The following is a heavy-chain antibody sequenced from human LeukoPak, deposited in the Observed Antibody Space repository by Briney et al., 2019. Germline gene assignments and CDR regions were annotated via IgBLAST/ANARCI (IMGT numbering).Heavy chain of an antibody. J-gene: IGHJ4*02. Sequence: SETLSLTCTVSGGSVPNFYWNWIRQSLGKRLEWIGYIYNSGSINYNPSLKSRVAIPEDTSKNQFSLKLSSVTAADTAVYYCARATVAGAFDFWGQGTLVTVSS. CDR1: GGSVPNFY. CDR2: IYNSGSI. V-gene: IGHV4-59*02. CDR3: ARATVAGAFDF. D-gene: IGHD6-19*01.